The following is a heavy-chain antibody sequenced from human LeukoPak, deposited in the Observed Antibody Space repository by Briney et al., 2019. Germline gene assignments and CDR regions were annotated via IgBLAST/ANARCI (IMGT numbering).Heavy chain of an antibody. J-gene: IGHJ4*02. Sequence: GGSLRLSCAASGFTFSSYEMNWVRQAPGKGLEWVSYVSSSGSTIYYADSVKGRFTISRDNAKNSLHLQMNSLRAEDTAVYYCAREVVVAAFFDYWGQRTLVTVSS. CDR3: AREVVVAAFFDY. V-gene: IGHV3-48*03. CDR1: GFTFSSYE. CDR2: VSSSGSTI. D-gene: IGHD2-15*01.